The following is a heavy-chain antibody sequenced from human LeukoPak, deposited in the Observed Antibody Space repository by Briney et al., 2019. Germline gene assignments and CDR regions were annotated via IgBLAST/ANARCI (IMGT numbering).Heavy chain of an antibody. CDR3: ARGRGDLQTYYYYMDV. CDR1: SCSISSDYY. J-gene: IGHJ6*03. Sequence: SETLSLTCTVSSCSISSDYYWGWIRQPPGEGLEWIGEINHSGSTNYNPSLKSRVTISVDTSKNQFSLKLSSVTAADTAVYYCARGRGDLQTYYYYMDVWGKGTTVTVSS. D-gene: IGHD3-16*01. CDR2: INHSGST. V-gene: IGHV4-38-2*02.